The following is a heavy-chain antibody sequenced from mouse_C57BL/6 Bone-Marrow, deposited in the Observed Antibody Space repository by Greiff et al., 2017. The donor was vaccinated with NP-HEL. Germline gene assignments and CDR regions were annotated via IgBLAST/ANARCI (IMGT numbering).Heavy chain of an antibody. CDR1: GYTFTSYW. V-gene: IGHV1-69*01. J-gene: IGHJ2*01. Sequence: QFQLQQPGAELVMPGASVKLSCKASGYTFTSYWMHWVKQRPGQGLEWIGEIDPSDSYTNYNQKFKGKSTLTVDKSSSTAYMQLSSLTSEDSAVYYCARDSSGYGNYWGQGTTLTVSS. D-gene: IGHD3-2*02. CDR2: IDPSDSYT. CDR3: ARDSSGYGNY.